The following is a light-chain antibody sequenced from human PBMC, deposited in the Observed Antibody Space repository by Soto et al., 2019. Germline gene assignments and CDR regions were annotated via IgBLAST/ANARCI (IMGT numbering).Light chain of an antibody. J-gene: IGKJ1*01. Sequence: EIVMTQSPATLSVSPGETATPSCRASQSVSSNLAWYQQKPGQAPRLLIYGASTRATGIPARFSGSGSGTDFTLTISNLEPEDFAVYYCQQHSHWPPWTFGQGTKVDIK. CDR1: QSVSSN. CDR2: GAS. CDR3: QQHSHWPPWT. V-gene: IGKV3-15*01.